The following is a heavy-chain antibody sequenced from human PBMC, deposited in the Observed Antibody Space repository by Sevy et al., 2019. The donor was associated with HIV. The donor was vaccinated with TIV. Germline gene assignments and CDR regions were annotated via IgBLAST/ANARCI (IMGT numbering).Heavy chain of an antibody. CDR3: ASSSSLGNAFDI. CDR1: GFTFSNYG. CDR2: ISYDGGNK. Sequence: GGSLRLSCAASGFTFSNYGMHWVRQAPGKGLEWVAFISYDGGNKEHADSVKGRFTISRDNSKNTLYLQMNSLRAEDTAMYYCASSSSLGNAFDIWGQGTMVTVSS. J-gene: IGHJ3*02. D-gene: IGHD7-27*01. V-gene: IGHV3-30*03.